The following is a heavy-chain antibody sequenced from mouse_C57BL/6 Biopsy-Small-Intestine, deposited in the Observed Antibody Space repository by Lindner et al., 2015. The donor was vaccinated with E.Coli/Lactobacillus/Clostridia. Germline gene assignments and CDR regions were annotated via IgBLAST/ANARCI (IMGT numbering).Heavy chain of an antibody. V-gene: IGHV14-3*01. J-gene: IGHJ1*01. CDR2: IDPANGNT. Sequence: VQLQESGAELVRPGASVKLSCTSSGFNIKDDYIHWVKQRPEQGLEWIGRIDPANGNTKYAPKFQDKTTITADTSSNTAYLQLSSLTSEDTAVYYCARGDSNYGYFDVWGAGTTVTVSS. D-gene: IGHD2-5*01. CDR1: GFNIKDDY. CDR3: ARGDSNYGYFDV.